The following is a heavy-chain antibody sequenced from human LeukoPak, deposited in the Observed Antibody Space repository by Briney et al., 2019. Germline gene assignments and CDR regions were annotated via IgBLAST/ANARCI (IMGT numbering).Heavy chain of an antibody. V-gene: IGHV4-34*01. CDR3: AREPGYCSGGSCYVERLDDY. Sequence: SETLSLTCAVYGGSFSGYYWSWIRQPPGKGLEWIGEINHSGSTNYNPSLKSRVTISVDTSKNQFSLKLSSVTAADTAVYYCAREPGYCSGGSCYVERLDDYWGQGTLVTASS. J-gene: IGHJ4*02. CDR1: GGSFSGYY. CDR2: INHSGST. D-gene: IGHD2-15*01.